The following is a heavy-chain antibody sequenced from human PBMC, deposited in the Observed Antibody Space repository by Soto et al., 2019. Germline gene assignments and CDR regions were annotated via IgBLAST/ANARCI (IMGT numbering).Heavy chain of an antibody. CDR3: ARGGIAARHLYYYGMDV. Sequence: SVKVSCKASGGTFSSYAISWARQAPGQGLEWMGGIIPIFGTANYAQKFQGRVTITADESTSTAYMELSSLRSEDTAVYYCARGGIAARHLYYYGMDVWGQGTTVTVAS. V-gene: IGHV1-69*13. J-gene: IGHJ6*02. CDR2: IIPIFGTA. CDR1: GGTFSSYA. D-gene: IGHD6-6*01.